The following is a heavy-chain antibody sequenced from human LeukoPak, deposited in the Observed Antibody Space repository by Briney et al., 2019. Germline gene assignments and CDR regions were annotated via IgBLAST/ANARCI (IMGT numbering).Heavy chain of an antibody. CDR2: IYYSGST. D-gene: IGHD1-14*01. CDR3: ARVTGYWYFDL. CDR1: GGSINSYY. Sequence: PSETLSLTCTVSGGSINSYYWSWIRQPPGKGLEWIGYIYYSGSTNYNPSLKSRVTISVDTSKNQFSLKLSSVTAADTAVYYCARVTGYWYFDLWGRGTLVTVSS. V-gene: IGHV4-59*01. J-gene: IGHJ2*01.